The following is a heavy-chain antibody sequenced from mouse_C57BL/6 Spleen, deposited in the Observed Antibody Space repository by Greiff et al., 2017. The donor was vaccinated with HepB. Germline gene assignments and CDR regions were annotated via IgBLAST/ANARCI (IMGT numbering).Heavy chain of an antibody. CDR2: IDPSDSYT. V-gene: IGHV1-50*01. CDR1: GYTFTSYW. CDR3: ARRGYYGSGAY. J-gene: IGHJ3*01. D-gene: IGHD1-1*01. Sequence: QVQLQQSGAELVKPGASVKLSCKASGYTFTSYWMQWVKQRPGQGLEWIGEIDPSDSYTNYNQKFKGKATLTVDTSSSTAYMQLSSLTSEDSAVYYCARRGYYGSGAYWGQGTLVTVSA.